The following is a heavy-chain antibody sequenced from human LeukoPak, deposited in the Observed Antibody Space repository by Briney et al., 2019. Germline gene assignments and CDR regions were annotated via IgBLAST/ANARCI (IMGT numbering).Heavy chain of an antibody. CDR1: GFTFSSYA. J-gene: IGHJ3*02. CDR2: ISYDGSNK. V-gene: IGHV3-30*04. D-gene: IGHD6-19*01. Sequence: QPGRSLRLSCAASGFTFSSYAMHWVRQAPGKGLEWVAVISYDGSNKYYADSVKGRFTISRDNSKNTLYLQMNSLRAEDTAVYYCARVRGSWAVADAFDIWGQGTMVTVSS. CDR3: ARVRGSWAVADAFDI.